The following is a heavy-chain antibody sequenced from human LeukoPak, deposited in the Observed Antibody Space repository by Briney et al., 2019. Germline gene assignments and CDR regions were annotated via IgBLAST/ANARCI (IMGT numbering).Heavy chain of an antibody. CDR3: ARVSSTLLRYFDWLGYFDY. V-gene: IGHV1-2*02. CDR1: GYTFTGYY. Sequence: ASVKVSCKASGYTFTGYYMHWVRQAPGQGLEWMGWINPNSGGTNYAQDFHGRVTMTTDTSTSTAYMELRSLRSDDTAVYYCARVSSTLLRYFDWLGYFDYWGQGTLVTVSS. J-gene: IGHJ4*02. CDR2: INPNSGGT. D-gene: IGHD3-9*01.